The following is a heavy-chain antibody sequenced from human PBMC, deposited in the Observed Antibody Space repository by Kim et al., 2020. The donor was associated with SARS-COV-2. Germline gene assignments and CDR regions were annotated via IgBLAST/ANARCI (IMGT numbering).Heavy chain of an antibody. CDR1: GYTFTSYA. Sequence: ASVKVSCKASGYTFTSYAMHWVRQAPGQRLEWMGWINAGNGNTKYSQKFQGRVTITRDTSASTAYMELSSLRSEDTAVYYCARVPTVTTSRVFDYWGQGTLVTVSS. V-gene: IGHV1-3*01. J-gene: IGHJ4*02. CDR2: INAGNGNT. D-gene: IGHD4-17*01. CDR3: ARVPTVTTSRVFDY.